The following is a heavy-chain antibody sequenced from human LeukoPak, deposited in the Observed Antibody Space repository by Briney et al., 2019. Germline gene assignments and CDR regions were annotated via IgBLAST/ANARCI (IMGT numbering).Heavy chain of an antibody. V-gene: IGHV1-46*01. D-gene: IGHD3-16*02. Sequence: GASVKVSCKASGYTFINNWMHWVRQAPGQGLEGVGLINPTGTTTLYAQKFQGRVTLTRDMSTSTDYMELRSLKSEDTAVYYCAKAGVIVTDSDYWGQGTLVTVSS. CDR3: AKAGVIVTDSDY. J-gene: IGHJ4*02. CDR2: INPTGTTT. CDR1: GYTFINNW.